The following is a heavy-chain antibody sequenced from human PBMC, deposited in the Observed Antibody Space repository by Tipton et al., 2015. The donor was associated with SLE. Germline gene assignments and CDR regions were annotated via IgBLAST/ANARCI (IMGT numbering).Heavy chain of an antibody. CDR3: TTITPGLGPDI. J-gene: IGHJ3*02. CDR1: GFTFSNAW. CDR2: IKSKTDDGTT. V-gene: IGHV3-15*01. Sequence: GSLRLSCAASGFTFSNAWMSWVRQAPGKGLEWVGRIKSKTDDGTTDYAAPVKGRFTISRDDSKNTLYLQMNSLKTEDTAVYYCTTITPGLGPDIWGQGTMVTVSS. D-gene: IGHD1-14*01.